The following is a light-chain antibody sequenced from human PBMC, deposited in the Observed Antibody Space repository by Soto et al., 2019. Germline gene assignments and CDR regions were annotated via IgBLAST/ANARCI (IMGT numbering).Light chain of an antibody. CDR3: QQYNKLPLT. CDR1: TSVISN. Sequence: EILMTQSPATLSVSPGEGATLSCRSSTSVISNLAWSQQKPCQAPRLLIYGASTRATGIPVRFSGSASGTEFTLNISSLQSEDFAVYYCQQYNKLPLTFGGGTKVEIK. CDR2: GAS. V-gene: IGKV3-15*01. J-gene: IGKJ4*01.